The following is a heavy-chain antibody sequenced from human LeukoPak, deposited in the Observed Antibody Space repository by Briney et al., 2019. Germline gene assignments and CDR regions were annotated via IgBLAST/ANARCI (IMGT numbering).Heavy chain of an antibody. CDR2: IKQDGSEK. D-gene: IGHD4-4*01. CDR1: GFTFSNYW. Sequence: GGSLRLSCAASGFTFSNYWMSWVRQAPGKWLEWVAKIKQDGSEKYYMDSVKGRFTISRDNAKNSLYLQMNSLRAEDTAVYYCARADYSNYIDYWGQGTLVTVSS. CDR3: ARADYSNYIDY. V-gene: IGHV3-7*01. J-gene: IGHJ4*02.